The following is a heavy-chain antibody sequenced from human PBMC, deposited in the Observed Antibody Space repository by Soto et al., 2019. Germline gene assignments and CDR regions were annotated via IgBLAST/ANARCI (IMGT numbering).Heavy chain of an antibody. Sequence: EVQLLESGGGLVQPGGSLRLSCAASGFTFSSYAMSWVRQAPGKGLEWVSAISGSGGSTYYADSVKGRFTISRDNSKNTRYLQMNSLRAEDTAVYYCAKDWVDRGGRYYFDYWGQGTLVTVSS. J-gene: IGHJ4*02. CDR2: ISGSGGST. D-gene: IGHD1-26*01. CDR3: AKDWVDRGGRYYFDY. V-gene: IGHV3-23*01. CDR1: GFTFSSYA.